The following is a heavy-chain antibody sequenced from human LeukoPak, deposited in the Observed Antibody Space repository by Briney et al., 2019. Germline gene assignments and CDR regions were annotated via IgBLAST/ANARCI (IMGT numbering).Heavy chain of an antibody. V-gene: IGHV4-59*12. J-gene: IGHJ4*02. CDR1: GGSISSYY. CDR3: ARDPRYYYDSSGYSR. D-gene: IGHD3-22*01. Sequence: SETLSLTCTVSGGSISSYYWSWIRQPPGKGLAWIGYIYYSGSTNYNPSLKSRVTISVDTSKNQFSLKLSSVTAADTAVYYCARDPRYYYDSSGYSRWGQGTLVTVSS. CDR2: IYYSGST.